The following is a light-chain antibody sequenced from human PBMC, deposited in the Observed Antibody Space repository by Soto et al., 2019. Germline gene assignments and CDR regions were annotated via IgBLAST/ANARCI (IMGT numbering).Light chain of an antibody. J-gene: IGLJ1*01. CDR1: SSNIGAGYD. V-gene: IGLV1-40*01. Sequence: QSVLTQPPSVSGAPGQRVTISCTGSSSNIGAGYDVHWYQQLPGTAPKLLIYGNSNRPSGVPDRFSGSKSGTSASLAITGLQAEDEADYYCHSYDSSLSGYVFRTGTKVTVL. CDR2: GNS. CDR3: HSYDSSLSGYV.